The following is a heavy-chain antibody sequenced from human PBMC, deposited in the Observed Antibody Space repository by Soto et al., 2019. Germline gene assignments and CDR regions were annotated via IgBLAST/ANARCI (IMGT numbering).Heavy chain of an antibody. D-gene: IGHD6-13*01. CDR2: TNHSGRT. CDR1: GGSISSRNYY. CDR3: ARHGEKPAAGWCNYMAV. J-gene: IGHJ6*03. Sequence: QLQLQESGPGLVKPSETLSRTCTVSGGSISSRNYYWGWIRQPPGKGLEWVGSTNHSGRTYYNPSLKSRVNLSVATSKNQFTLDLSSVTAADTAVYYCARHGEKPAAGWCNYMAVWGKGTTVTVSS. V-gene: IGHV4-39*01.